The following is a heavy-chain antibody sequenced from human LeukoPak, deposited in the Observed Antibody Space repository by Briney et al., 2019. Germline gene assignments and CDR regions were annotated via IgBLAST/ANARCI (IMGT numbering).Heavy chain of an antibody. CDR1: GGSFSGYY. D-gene: IGHD3-10*01. Sequence: SETLSLTCAVYGGSFSGYYWSWIRQPPGKGLEWIGEINHSGSTNYNPSLKSRVTISVDTSKNQFSLKLSSVTAADTAVYYCATRLYYYGSGSPNYYYYYMDVWGKGTTVTVSS. CDR3: ATRLYYYGSGSPNYYYYYMDV. CDR2: INHSGST. J-gene: IGHJ6*03. V-gene: IGHV4-34*01.